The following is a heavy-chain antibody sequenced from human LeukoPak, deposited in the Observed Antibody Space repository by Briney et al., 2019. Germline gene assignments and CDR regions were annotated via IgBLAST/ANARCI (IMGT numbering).Heavy chain of an antibody. V-gene: IGHV3-23*01. J-gene: IGHJ4*02. CDR2: IGGSGGNT. CDR1: GFTFGSYA. Sequence: GGSLRLSCAASGFTFGSYARSWVRQAPGKGLEWVSTIGGSGGNTYYADSVKGRFIISRDNSKNTLYLQMNSLRADDTAVYYCAKQKTGAFFDYWGQGTLVTVSS. CDR3: AKQKTGAFFDY.